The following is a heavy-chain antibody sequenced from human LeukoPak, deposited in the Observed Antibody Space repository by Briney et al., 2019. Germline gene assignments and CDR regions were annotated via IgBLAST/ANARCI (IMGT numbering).Heavy chain of an antibody. Sequence: SETLSLTCTVSGGSISSSAYYWGWIRQSPGKGLEWIETINYSEDTYYNPSLKSRVTISVDTSMNQFSLKLKSVTAADTAVYYCVRPHAGTGNFDSWGQGALVTVAS. CDR2: INYSEDT. CDR1: GGSISSSAYY. V-gene: IGHV4-39*07. CDR3: VRPHAGTGNFDS. J-gene: IGHJ4*02. D-gene: IGHD1-1*01.